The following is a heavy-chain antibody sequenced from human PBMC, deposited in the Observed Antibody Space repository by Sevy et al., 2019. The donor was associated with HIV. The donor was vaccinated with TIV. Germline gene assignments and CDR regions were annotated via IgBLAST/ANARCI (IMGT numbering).Heavy chain of an antibody. D-gene: IGHD3-22*01. CDR2: FDPEDGET. CDR1: GYTLNEFA. Sequence: ASVKVSCKISGYTLNEFAMHWVRQAPGKGLQWMGTFDPEDGETIYAQKFQGRFAMTEDPSTDTAYMELSSLRSDDTAVYYCATTKDYYESSGYPFDYWGQGTLVTVSS. V-gene: IGHV1-24*01. J-gene: IGHJ4*02. CDR3: ATTKDYYESSGYPFDY.